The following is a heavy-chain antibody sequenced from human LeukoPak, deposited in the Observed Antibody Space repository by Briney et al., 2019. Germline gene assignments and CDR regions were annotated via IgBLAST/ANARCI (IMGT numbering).Heavy chain of an antibody. J-gene: IGHJ3*02. CDR1: GGSFSGYY. CDR2: VNHSGST. CDR3: ARVFIGGSSHAFDI. Sequence: SETLSLTCAVYGGSFSGYYWSWIRQPPGKGLEWIGEVNHSGSTNYNPSLKSRVTISVDTSKNQFSLKLSSVTAADTAVYYCARVFIGGSSHAFDIWGQGTMVTVSS. V-gene: IGHV4-34*01. D-gene: IGHD2-15*01.